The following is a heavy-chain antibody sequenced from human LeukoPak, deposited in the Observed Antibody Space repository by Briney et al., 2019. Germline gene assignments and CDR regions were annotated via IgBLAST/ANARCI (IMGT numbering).Heavy chain of an antibody. CDR2: INPNSGGT. Sequence: ASVKVSCKASGYTFTGYYMHWVRQAPGQGLEWMGWINPNSGGTNYAQKFQGRVTMTRDTSISTAYMELSRLRSEDTAVYYCASVTTVTTKGHGAFDIWGQGTMVTVSS. CDR3: ASVTTVTTKGHGAFDI. V-gene: IGHV1-2*02. D-gene: IGHD4-17*01. J-gene: IGHJ3*02. CDR1: GYTFTGYY.